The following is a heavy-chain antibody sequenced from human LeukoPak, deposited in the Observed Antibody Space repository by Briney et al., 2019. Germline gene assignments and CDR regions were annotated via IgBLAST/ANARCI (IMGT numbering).Heavy chain of an antibody. CDR2: INPSGGST. V-gene: IGHV1-46*01. D-gene: IGHD3-22*01. CDR3: ARDSYDSSGSISYYFDY. CDR1: GYTFTGYY. Sequence: ASVKVSCKASGYTFTGYYMHRVRQAPGQGLEWMGIINPSGGSTSYAQKFQGRVTMTRDTSTSTVYMELSSLRSEDTAVYYCARDSYDSSGSISYYFDYWGQGTLVTVSS. J-gene: IGHJ4*02.